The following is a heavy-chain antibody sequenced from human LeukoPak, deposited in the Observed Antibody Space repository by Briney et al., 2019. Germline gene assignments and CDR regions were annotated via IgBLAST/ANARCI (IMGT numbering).Heavy chain of an antibody. CDR1: GFTFNSYH. V-gene: IGHV3-30*04. CDR3: ARDGLHYDFWSGSPFDP. CDR2: ISPNGNNK. D-gene: IGHD3-3*01. Sequence: GSLRLSCAASGFTFNSYHIHWVRQAPGKGLEWVALISPNGNNKHYADSVKGRFTLSRDNSKNTLNLQMNSLRAEDTAVYYCARDGLHYDFWSGSPFDPWGQGTLVTVSS. J-gene: IGHJ5*02.